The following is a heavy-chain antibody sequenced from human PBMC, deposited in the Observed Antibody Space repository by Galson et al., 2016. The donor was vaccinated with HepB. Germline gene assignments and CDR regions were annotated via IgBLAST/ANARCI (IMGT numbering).Heavy chain of an antibody. Sequence: SLRLSCAASGFTYSSYAMNWVRQAPGKGLAWVSSISGSGGNIYFADSVKGRFTISRDNSKNRLYLQMNSLRAEDTAVYYCVKALNWDYKLDAFDIWGPGTMVTVSS. CDR3: VKALNWDYKLDAFDI. J-gene: IGHJ3*02. CDR1: GFTYSSYA. CDR2: ISGSGGNI. V-gene: IGHV3-23*01. D-gene: IGHD4-11*01.